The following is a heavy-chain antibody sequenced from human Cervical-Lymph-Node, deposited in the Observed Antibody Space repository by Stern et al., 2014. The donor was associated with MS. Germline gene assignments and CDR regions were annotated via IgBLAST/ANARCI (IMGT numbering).Heavy chain of an antibody. D-gene: IGHD1-1*01. J-gene: IGHJ6*02. CDR3: ARSLNWNDVEDYHYGLDV. V-gene: IGHV1-2*02. Sequence: QVQLVQSGAEVKKPGASVTVPCKASGYTFTGYYLYWVRQAPGQGLELMGRTNPNSGDTKYAQNFQDRVTMTRDTSISTAYMELSRLRSDDTAVYYCARSLNWNDVEDYHYGLDVWGQGTTVTVSS. CDR2: TNPNSGDT. CDR1: GYTFTGYY.